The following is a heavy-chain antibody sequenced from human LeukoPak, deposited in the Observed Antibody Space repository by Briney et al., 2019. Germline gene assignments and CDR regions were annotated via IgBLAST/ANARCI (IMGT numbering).Heavy chain of an antibody. CDR1: GGSISSYY. D-gene: IGHD3-22*01. J-gene: IGHJ3*02. V-gene: IGHV4-59*01. CDR2: IYYSGST. Sequence: SETLSLTCTVSGGSISSYYWGWIRQPPGKGLEWIGYIYYSGSTNYNPSLKSRVTISVDTSKNQFSLKLSSVTAADTAVYYCAREGIYYDSSGYYYHAFDIWGQGTMVTVSS. CDR3: AREGIYYDSSGYYYHAFDI.